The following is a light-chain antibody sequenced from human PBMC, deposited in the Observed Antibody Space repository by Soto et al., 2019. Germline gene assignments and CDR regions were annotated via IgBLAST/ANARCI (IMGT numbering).Light chain of an antibody. CDR2: DVN. CDR3: CSDAGSSLV. CDR1: SGDIGGYNY. V-gene: IGLV2-11*01. J-gene: IGLJ2*01. Sequence: QSVLTQPRSVSGSPGQSVTISCTGASGDIGGYNYVSWYQHHPGKAPKLIIFDVNKRPSGVPDRFSGSKSGNTASLTISGLQPEDEADYYCCSDAGSSLVFGGGTKLTVL.